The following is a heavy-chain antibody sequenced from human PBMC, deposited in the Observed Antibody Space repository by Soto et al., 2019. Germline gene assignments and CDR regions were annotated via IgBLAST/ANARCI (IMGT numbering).Heavy chain of an antibody. CDR2: IYYSGST. V-gene: IGHV4-31*03. CDR3: ARDHMKTGDFDY. J-gene: IGHJ4*02. Sequence: TVSGGSIRRGGYYWSWIRQHPGKGLEWIGYIYYSGSTYYNPSLKSRVTISVDTSKNQFSLKLSSVTAADTAVYYCARDHMKTGDFDYCGQGTLVTVSS. D-gene: IGHD7-27*01. CDR1: GGSIRRGGYY.